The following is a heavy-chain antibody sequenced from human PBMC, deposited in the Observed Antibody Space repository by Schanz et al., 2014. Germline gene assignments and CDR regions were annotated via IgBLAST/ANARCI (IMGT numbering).Heavy chain of an antibody. J-gene: IGHJ5*02. Sequence: QLQLRESGPGLVKPSETLSLICSVSGTSITSSTYYWGWIRQPPGKGPEWIGSISYSGNTYYTPSLKSRVTIPLDTPKTHFPRKLPSVTAADTAVYYCARPSSVVGITGWFDTWGQGTLVTVSS. CDR3: ARPSSVVGITGWFDT. D-gene: IGHD3-22*01. CDR2: ISYSGNT. CDR1: GTSITSSTYY. V-gene: IGHV4-39*01.